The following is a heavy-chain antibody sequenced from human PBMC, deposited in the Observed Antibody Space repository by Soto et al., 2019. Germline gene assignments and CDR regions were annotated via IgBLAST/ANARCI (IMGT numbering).Heavy chain of an antibody. Sequence: EVQLVESGGGLVQPGGSLKLSCAASGFTVSGSAVHWVRQASGKGLEWVGRIRSKTNSYATAYAASVKGRFTISRDDAKNTAYLPMNSLKTEDTAVYYCTSHLGELSSPRAFDIWGQGTMVTVSS. CDR3: TSHLGELSSPRAFDI. J-gene: IGHJ3*02. CDR2: IRSKTNSYAT. D-gene: IGHD3-16*02. CDR1: GFTVSGSA. V-gene: IGHV3-73*01.